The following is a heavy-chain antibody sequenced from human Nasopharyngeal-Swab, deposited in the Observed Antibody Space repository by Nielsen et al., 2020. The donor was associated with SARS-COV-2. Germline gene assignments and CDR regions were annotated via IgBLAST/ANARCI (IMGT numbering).Heavy chain of an antibody. Sequence: SETLSLTCTVSGGSISSGSYYWSWIRQPAGKGLEWIGRIYTSGSTNYNPSLKSRVTISVDTSKNQFSLKLSSVTAADTAVYYCARHLYYDSSGYPPIQYFQHWGQGTLVTVSS. V-gene: IGHV4-61*02. CDR1: GGSISSGSYY. D-gene: IGHD3-22*01. J-gene: IGHJ1*01. CDR3: ARHLYYDSSGYPPIQYFQH. CDR2: IYTSGST.